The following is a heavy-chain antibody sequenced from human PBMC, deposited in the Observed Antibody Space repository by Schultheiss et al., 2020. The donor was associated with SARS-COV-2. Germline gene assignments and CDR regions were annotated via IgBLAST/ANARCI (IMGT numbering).Heavy chain of an antibody. J-gene: IGHJ6*03. D-gene: IGHD2-2*02. CDR2: INHSGST. Sequence: SETLSLTCAVYGGSFSAYYWSWIRQPPGKGLEWIGEINHSGSTNYNPSLKSRVTISVDTSKNQFSLKLSSVTAADTAVYYCARGVVVVPAGISHTHYYMDVWGKGTTVTVSS. CDR3: ARGVVVVPAGISHTHYYMDV. CDR1: GGSFSAYY. V-gene: IGHV4-34*01.